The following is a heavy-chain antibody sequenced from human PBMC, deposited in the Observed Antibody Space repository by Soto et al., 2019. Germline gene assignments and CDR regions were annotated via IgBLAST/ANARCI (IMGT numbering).Heavy chain of an antibody. V-gene: IGHV4-59*08. Sequence: PSETLSLTCTVSGGSISSYFWSWIRQPPGRGLEWFGHIHYSGSTNYNPSLKSRVTISVDTSKNQVSLKLSSVTAADTAMYFCARQVSSAWPPYYYDMDVWGQGTTVTVSS. D-gene: IGHD6-25*01. CDR2: IHYSGST. CDR1: GGSISSYF. CDR3: ARQVSSAWPPYYYDMDV. J-gene: IGHJ6*02.